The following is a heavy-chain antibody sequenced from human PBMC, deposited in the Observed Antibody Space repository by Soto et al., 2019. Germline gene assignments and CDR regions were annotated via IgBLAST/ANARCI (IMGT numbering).Heavy chain of an antibody. V-gene: IGHV1-69*06. CDR2: IVPMFGTS. CDR3: NRGSEYDFLSGYL. J-gene: IGHJ4*02. D-gene: IGHD3-3*01. Sequence: QERLVQSGAEVRKPGSSVKVSCKVTGGTSTRYAINWVRQAPGQGLEWMGGIVPMFGTSKYAQKFQGRVTITADTSTNIAYMELTSLRSEDTAVYYCNRGSEYDFLSGYLWGQGTLVSVSS. CDR1: GGTSTRYA.